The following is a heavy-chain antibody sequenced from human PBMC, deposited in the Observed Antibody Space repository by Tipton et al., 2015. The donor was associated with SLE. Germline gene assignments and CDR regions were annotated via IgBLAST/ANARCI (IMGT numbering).Heavy chain of an antibody. J-gene: IGHJ4*02. CDR3: ARRGSSFGEGFDY. V-gene: IGHV4-34*01. Sequence: TLSLTCAVYGGSFNDHYWSWIRQSPGKGLEWIGEINHSGSTNHNSSLKSRVTMSVDTSKNQFSLSLSSVTAADTAVYYCARRGSSFGEGFDYWGQGTLVTVSS. CDR2: INHSGST. D-gene: IGHD6-6*01. CDR1: GGSFNDHY.